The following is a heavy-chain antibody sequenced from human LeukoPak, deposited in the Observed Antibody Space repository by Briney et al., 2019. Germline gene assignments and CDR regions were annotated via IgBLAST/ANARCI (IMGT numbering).Heavy chain of an antibody. V-gene: IGHV3-49*04. CDR1: GFTFGDYV. D-gene: IGHD3-22*01. Sequence: TEGSLRLSCTASGFTFGDYVMSWVRQAPGKGLEWVGFIRSKAYGGTTKNAASVKGRFTISRDDSRSIAYLQMNSLKTEDTAVYYCTRRYNYDSSGYYYVRDAFDIWGQGTTVIISS. J-gene: IGHJ3*02. CDR3: TRRYNYDSSGYYYVRDAFDI. CDR2: IRSKAYGGTT.